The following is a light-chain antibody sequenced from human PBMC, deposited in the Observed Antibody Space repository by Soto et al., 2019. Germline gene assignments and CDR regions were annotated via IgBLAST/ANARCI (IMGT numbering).Light chain of an antibody. Sequence: QSVLTQPASVSGYPGQSMTISCTGTSSDVDGYNYVSWYQQHPGKAPKLMIYDVSNRPSGVSNRFSGSKSGHTASLTSSGLQAEDEADYYCSSYTSSSTLEVFGGGTKLTVL. CDR3: SSYTSSSTLEV. V-gene: IGLV2-14*01. CDR2: DVS. J-gene: IGLJ2*01. CDR1: SSDVDGYNY.